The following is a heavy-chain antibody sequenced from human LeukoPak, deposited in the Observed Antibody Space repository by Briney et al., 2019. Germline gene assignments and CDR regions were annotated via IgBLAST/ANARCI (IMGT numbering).Heavy chain of an antibody. Sequence: SVTVSCKASGDTFSSYAINWVRQAPGQGLEWMGGIIPFFGTANYTQKFQGRVTITADKSTSTAYMELSSLRSEDTAVYYCARDAYYYYYYMDVWGKGTTVTVSS. CDR2: IIPFFGTA. CDR3: ARDAYYYYYYMDV. J-gene: IGHJ6*03. V-gene: IGHV1-69*06. CDR1: GDTFSSYA.